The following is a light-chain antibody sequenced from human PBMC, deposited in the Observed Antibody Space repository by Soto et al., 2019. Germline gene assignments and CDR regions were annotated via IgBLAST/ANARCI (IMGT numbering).Light chain of an antibody. CDR3: QQYNSLSAFT. CDR1: QSISTW. CDR2: KAS. V-gene: IGKV1-5*03. Sequence: DIPMTQSPSTLSASVGDRVTITCRASQSISTWLAWYQQKPGKAPKLLIYKASSLESGVPSRFSGSGSGTEFTLTISSLQPDDFATYYCQQYNSLSAFTFGPGTKVDIK. J-gene: IGKJ3*01.